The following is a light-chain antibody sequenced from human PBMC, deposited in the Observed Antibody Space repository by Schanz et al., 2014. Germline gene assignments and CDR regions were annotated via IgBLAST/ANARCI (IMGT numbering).Light chain of an antibody. J-gene: IGKJ1*01. CDR2: GAS. V-gene: IGKV3-20*01. CDR1: ESVSSDY. Sequence: EIVLTQSPGTLSLSPGERATLSCWASESVSSDYLAWYQQKPGQAPRLLIYGASSRATGIPDRFTGSGSGADFTLTISRLEPEDFAVYYCQQYVESPGTFGQGTRLEI. CDR3: QQYVESPGT.